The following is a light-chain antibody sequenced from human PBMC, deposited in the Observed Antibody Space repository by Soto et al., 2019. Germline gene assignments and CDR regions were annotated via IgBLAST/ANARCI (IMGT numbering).Light chain of an antibody. CDR2: GAS. CDR3: KQYGSSPPYT. J-gene: IGKJ2*01. V-gene: IGKV3-20*01. CDR1: QSVSSSY. Sequence: EIVLTQSPGTLSLSPGERATLSCRASQSVSSSYLAWYQQKPGQAPRLLISGASSRATGIPDRFSGSGSGTDFNLNISRLEPADFAVYYCKQYGSSPPYTFGQGTKLEIK.